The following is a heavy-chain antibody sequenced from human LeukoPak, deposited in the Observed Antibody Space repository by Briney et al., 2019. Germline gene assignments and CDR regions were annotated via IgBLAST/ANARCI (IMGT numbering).Heavy chain of an antibody. CDR2: MNPNSGNT. V-gene: IGHV1-8*01. Sequence: ASVKVSCKASGYTFTSYDINWVRQATGQGLEWMGWMNPNSGNTGYAQKLQGRVTMTRNTSISTAYMELSSLRSEDTAVYYCARVGTAMVLYGPYYFDYWGQGTLVTVSS. CDR3: ARVGTAMVLYGPYYFDY. D-gene: IGHD5-18*01. CDR1: GYTFTSYD. J-gene: IGHJ4*02.